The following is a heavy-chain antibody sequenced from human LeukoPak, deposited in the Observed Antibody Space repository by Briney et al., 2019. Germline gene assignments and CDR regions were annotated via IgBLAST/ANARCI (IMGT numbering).Heavy chain of an antibody. CDR1: GYTFTSYG. V-gene: IGHV1-18*01. CDR3: ARDAPSPDCDFWSGHNWFDP. J-gene: IGHJ5*02. D-gene: IGHD3-3*01. CDR2: ISAYNGNT. Sequence: ASVKVSCKASGYTFTSYGISWVRQAPGQGLEWMGWISAYNGNTNYAQKLQGRVTMTTDTSTSTAYMELRSLRSDDTAVYYCARDAPSPDCDFWSGHNWFDPWGQGTLVTVSS.